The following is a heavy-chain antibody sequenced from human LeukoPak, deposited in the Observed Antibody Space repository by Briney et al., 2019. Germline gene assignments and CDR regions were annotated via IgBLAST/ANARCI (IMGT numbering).Heavy chain of an antibody. D-gene: IGHD2-15*01. V-gene: IGHV3-48*03. CDR3: ARDRYCSGGSCYEWFDP. CDR2: ISSSGSTI. Sequence: GGSLRLSCAASGFTFSSYEMNWVRQAPGKGLEWVSYISSSGSTIYYADSVKGRFTISRDNAKNSLYLQMNSLRAEGTAVYYCARDRYCSGGSCYEWFDPWGQGTLVTVSS. CDR1: GFTFSSYE. J-gene: IGHJ5*02.